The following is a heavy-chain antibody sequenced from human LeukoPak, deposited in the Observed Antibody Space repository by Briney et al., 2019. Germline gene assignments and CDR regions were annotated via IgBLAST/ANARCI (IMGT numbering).Heavy chain of an antibody. CDR2: ISAYNGNT. CDR1: GYTFTNYG. D-gene: IGHD4-17*01. CDR3: ARADYGDYTDYFDY. Sequence: GASVKVSFKASGYTFTNYGISWVRQAPGQGLEWMGWISAYNGNTNYAQKLQGRVTMTTDTSTSTAYMELRSLRPDDTAVYYCARADYGDYTDYFDYWGQGTLVTVSS. V-gene: IGHV1-18*01. J-gene: IGHJ4*02.